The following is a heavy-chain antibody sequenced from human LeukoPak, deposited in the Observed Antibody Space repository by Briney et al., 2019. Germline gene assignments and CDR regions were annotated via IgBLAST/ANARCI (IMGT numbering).Heavy chain of an antibody. J-gene: IGHJ3*02. CDR3: ARPVDYYDTTGPGAFDI. CDR2: IYPGDSDT. Sequence: GESLKISCKGSGHSFTNYWIGWVRQMPGKGLEWMGVIYPGDSDTRYSPSFQGQVTISADKSISTAYLQWRSLQASDTAMFYCARPVDYYDTTGPGAFDIWGQGTMVTVSS. V-gene: IGHV5-51*01. CDR1: GHSFTNYW. D-gene: IGHD3-22*01.